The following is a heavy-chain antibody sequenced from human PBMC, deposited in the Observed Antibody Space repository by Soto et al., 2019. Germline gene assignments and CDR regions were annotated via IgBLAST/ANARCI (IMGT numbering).Heavy chain of an antibody. CDR2: IYYSGST. CDR1: GGSISSGDYY. CDR3: ARFMVRGVIDWFDP. D-gene: IGHD3-10*01. Sequence: NPSETLSLTCTVSGGSISSGDYYWSWIRQPPGKGLEWIGYIYYSGSTYYNPSLKSRVTISVDTSKNQFSLKLSSVTAADTAVYYWARFMVRGVIDWFDPWGQGTLVTVSS. J-gene: IGHJ5*02. V-gene: IGHV4-30-4*01.